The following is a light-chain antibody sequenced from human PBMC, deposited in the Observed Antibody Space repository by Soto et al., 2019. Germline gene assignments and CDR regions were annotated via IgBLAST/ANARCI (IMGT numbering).Light chain of an antibody. CDR1: RSNIGKNT. J-gene: IGLJ3*02. CDR3: AAWDDSLSVPV. V-gene: IGLV1-44*01. Sequence: QSVLIQAPSASGTPGQRVTITCSGSRSNIGKNTVSWYQQLPGTAPKLLIYSNIQVLSGVPDRFSGSKSGTSASLAISGLQSEDEAEYYCAAWDDSLSVPVFGGGTQLTVL. CDR2: SNI.